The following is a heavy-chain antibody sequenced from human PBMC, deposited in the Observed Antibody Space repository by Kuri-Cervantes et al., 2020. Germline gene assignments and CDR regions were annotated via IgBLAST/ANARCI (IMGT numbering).Heavy chain of an antibody. CDR1: GGSISSGGYY. Sequence: SETLSLTCTVSGGSISSGGYYWSWIRLHPGKGLEWIGYIYYSGSTNYNPSLKSRVTISVDTSKNQFSLKLSSVTAADTAVYYCARDYVWGSYRLIDYWGQGTLVTVSS. D-gene: IGHD3-16*02. J-gene: IGHJ4*02. CDR3: ARDYVWGSYRLIDY. CDR2: IYYSGST. V-gene: IGHV4-61*08.